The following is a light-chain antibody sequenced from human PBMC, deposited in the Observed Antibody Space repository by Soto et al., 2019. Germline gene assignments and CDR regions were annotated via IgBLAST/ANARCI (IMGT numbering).Light chain of an antibody. J-gene: IGKJ1*01. CDR2: GAS. V-gene: IGKV3-15*01. Sequence: IVMTQSPATLSVSPGERATLSCRASQSIDNRLAWYQQRPGQAPRLLIYGASTRATGIPARFSGSGSGTEFTLTIRGLQSEDFGVYYCQQYKNWRTFGQGTNVETK. CDR3: QQYKNWRT. CDR1: QSIDNR.